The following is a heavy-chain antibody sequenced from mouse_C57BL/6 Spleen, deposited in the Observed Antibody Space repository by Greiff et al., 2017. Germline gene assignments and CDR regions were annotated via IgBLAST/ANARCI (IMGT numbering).Heavy chain of an antibody. J-gene: IGHJ2*01. D-gene: IGHD1-1*02. CDR1: GYAFSSSW. CDR3: ASLWSPGY. V-gene: IGHV1-82*01. Sequence: VQLQESGPELVKPGASVKISCKASGYAFSSSWMNWVKQRPGKGLEWIGRIYPGDGDTNYNGKFKGKATLTADKSSSTAYMQLSSLTSEDSAVYFYASLWSPGYWGQGTTLTVSS. CDR2: IYPGDGDT.